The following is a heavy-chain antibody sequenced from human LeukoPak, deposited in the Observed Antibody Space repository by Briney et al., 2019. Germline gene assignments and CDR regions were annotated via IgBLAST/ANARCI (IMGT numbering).Heavy chain of an antibody. CDR3: ARDSLGYCSSTSCSYGVY. CDR1: GYTFTSYG. CDR2: ISACNGNT. V-gene: IGHV1-18*01. D-gene: IGHD2-2*01. Sequence: ASVKVSCKASGYTFTSYGISWVRQAPGQGLEWMGWISACNGNTNYAQKLQGRVTMTTDTSTSTAYMELRSLRSDDTAVYYCARDSLGYCSSTSCSYGVYWGQGTLVTVSS. J-gene: IGHJ4*02.